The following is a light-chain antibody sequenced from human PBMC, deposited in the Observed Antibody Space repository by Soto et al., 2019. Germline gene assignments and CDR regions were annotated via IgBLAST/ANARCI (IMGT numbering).Light chain of an antibody. CDR3: QQYNSHSQT. V-gene: IGKV1-5*03. CDR2: KAS. CDR1: QSISSW. J-gene: IGKJ1*01. Sequence: DIQMTQSPSTLSASVGDRVTITCRASQSISSWLAWYQQKPGKAPKLLIYKASSLESGVPSSFSGSGSGTEFTLTISSLQPDDFATYYCQQYNSHSQTFGQGTKVDIK.